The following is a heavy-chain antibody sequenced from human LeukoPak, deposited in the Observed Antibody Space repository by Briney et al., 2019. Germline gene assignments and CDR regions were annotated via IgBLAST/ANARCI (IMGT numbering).Heavy chain of an antibody. CDR3: ARVPYYYDSSGYYYYFDY. V-gene: IGHV4-59*01. CDR1: GGSISGYY. CDR2: IYYSGST. Sequence: SETLSLTCTVSGGSISGYYWSWIRQPPGKGLEWIGYIYYSGSTNYNPSLKSRVTISVDTSKNQFSLKLSSVTAADTAVYYCARVPYYYDSSGYYYYFDYWGQGTLVTVSS. D-gene: IGHD3-22*01. J-gene: IGHJ4*02.